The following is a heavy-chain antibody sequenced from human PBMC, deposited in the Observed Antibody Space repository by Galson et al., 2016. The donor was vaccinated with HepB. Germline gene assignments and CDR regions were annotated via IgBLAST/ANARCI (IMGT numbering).Heavy chain of an antibody. Sequence: SLRLSCAASGFTFSHYFVSWVRQAPGKGLEWVSYISGSADSRRYADSVKGRFTISRDNSKNSLYLQMNNLRAEDTAVYYRARMVRLSSGGWYVRGDGWFDPWGQGTLVTVSS. CDR1: GFTFSHYF. CDR3: ARMVRLSSGGWYVRGDGWFDP. D-gene: IGHD6-19*01. J-gene: IGHJ5*02. CDR2: ISGSADSR. V-gene: IGHV3-11*01.